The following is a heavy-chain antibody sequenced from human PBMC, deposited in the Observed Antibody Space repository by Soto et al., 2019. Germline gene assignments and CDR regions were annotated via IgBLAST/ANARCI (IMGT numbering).Heavy chain of an antibody. J-gene: IGHJ5*02. D-gene: IGHD2-2*01. CDR1: GYTFTSYG. CDR3: ARSCISTSCYATLNWFDP. CDR2: ISAYNGNT. V-gene: IGHV1-18*01. Sequence: ASVKVSCKASGYTFTSYGISWVRQAPGQGLEWMGWISAYNGNTNYAQKLQGRVTMTTDTSTSTAYMELRSLRSDDTAVYYFARSCISTSCYATLNWFDPWGQGTLVTVSS.